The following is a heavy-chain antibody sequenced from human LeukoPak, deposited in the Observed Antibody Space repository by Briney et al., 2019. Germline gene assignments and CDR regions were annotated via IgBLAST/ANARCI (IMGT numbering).Heavy chain of an antibody. D-gene: IGHD3-10*01. Sequence: GASVKVSCKASGGTFSSYAISWVRQAPGQGLEWMGGIIPMFGTADYAQKFQGRVTITADESTTTAYMELSSLRSEDTAVYYCAKDPSMVRGQNTPYFDYWGQGTLVTVSS. CDR2: IIPMFGTA. V-gene: IGHV1-69*13. CDR1: GGTFSSYA. CDR3: AKDPSMVRGQNTPYFDY. J-gene: IGHJ4*02.